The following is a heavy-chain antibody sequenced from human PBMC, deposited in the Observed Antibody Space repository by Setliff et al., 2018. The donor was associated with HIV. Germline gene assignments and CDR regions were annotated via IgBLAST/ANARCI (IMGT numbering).Heavy chain of an antibody. CDR3: ARVPTSSWYVTTQRTKEYFRH. J-gene: IGHJ1*01. Sequence: SETLSLTCTVSGGSIKSSSYYWGWIRQPPGKGLEWIGSIYYSGNTYYNPSLKSRVTISVDTSRNQFSLRLSSVTAADTAIYYCARVPTSSWYVTTQRTKEYFRHWGQGTLVTVSS. CDR1: GGSIKSSSYY. D-gene: IGHD6-13*01. V-gene: IGHV4-39*07. CDR2: IYYSGNT.